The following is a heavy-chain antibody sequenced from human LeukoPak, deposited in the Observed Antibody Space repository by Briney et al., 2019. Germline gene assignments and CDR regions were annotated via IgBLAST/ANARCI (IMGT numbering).Heavy chain of an antibody. Sequence: SETLSLTCTVSGGSISSYYWSWVRQPAGKGLEWIGRIHTSGSTNYNPSLKSRVTMSVDTSKNQFSLKLSSVTAADTAVYYCARGYARYCSTTSCYTGRYYCYMDVWGKGTTVTVSS. V-gene: IGHV4-4*07. D-gene: IGHD2-2*02. J-gene: IGHJ6*03. CDR2: IHTSGST. CDR3: ARGYARYCSTTSCYTGRYYCYMDV. CDR1: GGSISSYY.